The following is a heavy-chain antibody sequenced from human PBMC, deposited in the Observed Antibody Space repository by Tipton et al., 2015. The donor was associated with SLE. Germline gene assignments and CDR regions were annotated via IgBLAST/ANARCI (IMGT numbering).Heavy chain of an antibody. V-gene: IGHV4-59*01. D-gene: IGHD3-3*01. CDR2: IYYSGGT. CDR1: GGSISSYY. J-gene: IGHJ4*02. CDR3: ARAPAIFGVVTSFDY. Sequence: LRLSCTVSGGSISSYYWSWIRQPPGKGLEWIGYIYYSGGTNYNPSLKSRVTISVDTSKNQFSLKLSSVTAADTAVYYCARAPAIFGVVTSFDYWGQGTLVTVSS.